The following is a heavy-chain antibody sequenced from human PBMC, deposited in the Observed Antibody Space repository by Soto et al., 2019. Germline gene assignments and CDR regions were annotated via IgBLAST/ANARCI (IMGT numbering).Heavy chain of an antibody. J-gene: IGHJ6*02. D-gene: IGHD6-19*01. Sequence: ASVKVSCKASGYTFTSYGISWARQAPGQGLEWMGWISAYNGNTNYAQKLQGRVTMTTDTSTSTAYMELRSLRSDDTAVYYCARGLSSGWYPIYYYYGMDVWGQGTTVTV. CDR2: ISAYNGNT. CDR3: ARGLSSGWYPIYYYYGMDV. CDR1: GYTFTSYG. V-gene: IGHV1-18*04.